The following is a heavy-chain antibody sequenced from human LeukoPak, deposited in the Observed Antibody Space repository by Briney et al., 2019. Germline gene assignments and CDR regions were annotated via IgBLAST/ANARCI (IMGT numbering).Heavy chain of an antibody. Sequence: SETLSLTCAVSGGSISSGGYSWSWIRQPPGKGLEWIGYIYHSGSTYYNPSLKSRVTISVDTSKNQFSLKLSSVTAADTAVYYCAGHPLRYFDWPLYYFDYWGQGTLVTVSS. D-gene: IGHD3-9*01. V-gene: IGHV4-30-2*02. CDR2: IYHSGST. CDR1: GGSISSGGYS. CDR3: AGHPLRYFDWPLYYFDY. J-gene: IGHJ4*02.